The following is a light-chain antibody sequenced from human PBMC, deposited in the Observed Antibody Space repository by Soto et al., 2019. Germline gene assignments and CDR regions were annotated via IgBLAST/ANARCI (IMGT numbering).Light chain of an antibody. Sequence: DIQMTQSPSSLSASVGDRVTITCRASQSISTYVNWYQQKPGKAPKLLIYLVSNLQSGVPSRFSCSGSGTDFTLTISSLQPEDFAPYYCQQSYSTPLSFGGGTKVEIK. CDR1: QSISTY. CDR2: LVS. V-gene: IGKV1-39*01. CDR3: QQSYSTPLS. J-gene: IGKJ4*01.